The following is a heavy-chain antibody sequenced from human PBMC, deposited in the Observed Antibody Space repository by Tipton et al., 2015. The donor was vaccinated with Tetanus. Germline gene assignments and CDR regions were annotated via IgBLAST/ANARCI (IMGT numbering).Heavy chain of an antibody. Sequence: TLSLTCAVSGASISPYYWSWIRQPPGKGLEWIGSIHDSGTTNYNPSLKSRLTMSVDTSNNLFSLKLTSVTAADTAVYYCARSGYYSRAYYHYRMDVWGQGP. J-gene: IGHJ6*02. D-gene: IGHD3-9*01. CDR1: GASISPYY. CDR3: ARSGYYSRAYYHYRMDV. V-gene: IGHV4-59*01. CDR2: IHDSGTT.